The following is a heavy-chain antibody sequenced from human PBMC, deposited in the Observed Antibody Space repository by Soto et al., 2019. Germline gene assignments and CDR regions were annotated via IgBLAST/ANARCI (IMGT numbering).Heavy chain of an antibody. D-gene: IGHD2-21*02. J-gene: IGHJ4*02. CDR3: ARSIVVVTALDY. Sequence: QVQLVQSGAEEKKPGASVKVSCKASGYTFTSYAMHWVRQAPGQRLEWMGWINAGNGNTKYSQKFQGRVTITRVTSASRAYMELSSLRSEDTAVYYCARSIVVVTALDYWGQGTLVTGSS. V-gene: IGHV1-3*05. CDR1: GYTFTSYA. CDR2: INAGNGNT.